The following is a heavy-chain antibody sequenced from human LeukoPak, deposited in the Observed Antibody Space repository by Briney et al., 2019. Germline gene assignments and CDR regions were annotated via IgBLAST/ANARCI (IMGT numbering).Heavy chain of an antibody. J-gene: IGHJ4*02. CDR1: GGSISSYY. Sequence: SETLSLTCTVSGGSISSYYWSWIRQPPGQGLEWIGYISYSGSTNYNPSLKSRVTISVDTSKNQFSLKLSSVTAADTAVYYCARDSFDAYSSSWDQFDYWGQGTLVTVSS. D-gene: IGHD6-13*01. CDR2: ISYSGST. CDR3: ARDSFDAYSSSWDQFDY. V-gene: IGHV4-59*01.